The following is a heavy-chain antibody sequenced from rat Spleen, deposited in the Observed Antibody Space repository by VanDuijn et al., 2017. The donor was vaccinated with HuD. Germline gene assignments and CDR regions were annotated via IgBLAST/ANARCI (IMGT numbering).Heavy chain of an antibody. V-gene: IGHV2-64*01. D-gene: IGHD5-1*01. CDR1: GFSLTAYN. CDR3: ARLLTGSADY. J-gene: IGHJ2*01. CDR2: MWNGGGT. Sequence: QVQLKETGPDLVKLTQTLSIPCSVPGFSLTAYNVHWVRQPPGKGLEWMGTMWNGGGTDYNSAFKSRLTISRDTSKSQVFLKMNSLQTEDTAKYFCARLLTGSADYWGQGVMVTVSS.